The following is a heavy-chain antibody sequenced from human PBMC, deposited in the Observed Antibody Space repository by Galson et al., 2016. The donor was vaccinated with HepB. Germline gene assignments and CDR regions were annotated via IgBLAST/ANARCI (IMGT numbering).Heavy chain of an antibody. J-gene: IGHJ6*04. CDR2: ISMSGGSR. CDR3: VRGSTAPDV. V-gene: IGHV3-23*01. D-gene: IGHD3-16*01. CDR1: GFTFSSYG. Sequence: SLRLSCAASGFTFSSYGVTWVRQAPGKGLECVSSISMSGGSRDYAESVKGRFTISRDNSRSTLFLQMNSLRAEDTGVYYCVRGSTAPDVWGKGTTVTVSS.